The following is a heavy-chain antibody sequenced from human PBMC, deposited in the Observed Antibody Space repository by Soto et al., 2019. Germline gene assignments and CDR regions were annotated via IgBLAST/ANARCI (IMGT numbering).Heavy chain of an antibody. Sequence: PGESLKISCKGSGYSFTSYWISWVRQMPGKGLEWMGRIDPSDSYTNYSPSFQGHVTISADKSISTAYLQWSSLKASDTAMYYCASHFSYSSSWSHYYYYGMDVWGQGTTVTVS. CDR2: IDPSDSYT. CDR3: ASHFSYSSSWSHYYYYGMDV. D-gene: IGHD6-13*01. J-gene: IGHJ6*02. V-gene: IGHV5-10-1*01. CDR1: GYSFTSYW.